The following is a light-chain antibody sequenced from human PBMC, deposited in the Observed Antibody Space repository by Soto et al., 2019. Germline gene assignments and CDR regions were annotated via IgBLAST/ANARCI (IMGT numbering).Light chain of an antibody. CDR2: NTN. V-gene: IGLV7-43*01. J-gene: IGLJ2*01. CDR3: LLYYSGHVRL. CDR1: TGAVTSDYF. Sequence: QTVVTQEPSLTVSPGGTVTLTCASSTGAVTSDYFPNWIQQKPGQTPRSLIYNTNNKYSWTPARFSGYLLGSKAALTLSDVQPEDEADYDCLLYYSGHVRLFGGGTKLTVL.